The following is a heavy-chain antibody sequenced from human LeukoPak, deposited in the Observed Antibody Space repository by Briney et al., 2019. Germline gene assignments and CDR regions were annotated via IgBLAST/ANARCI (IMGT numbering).Heavy chain of an antibody. Sequence: PGGSLRLSCAASGFTSSSYAMHWVRQAPGKGLEYVSAISSNGGSTYYANSVKGRFTISRDNSKNTLYLQMGSLRAEDMAVYYCARRHGSGSYGDWGQGTLVTVSS. CDR1: GFTSSSYA. V-gene: IGHV3-64*01. J-gene: IGHJ4*02. D-gene: IGHD3-10*01. CDR2: ISSNGGST. CDR3: ARRHGSGSYGD.